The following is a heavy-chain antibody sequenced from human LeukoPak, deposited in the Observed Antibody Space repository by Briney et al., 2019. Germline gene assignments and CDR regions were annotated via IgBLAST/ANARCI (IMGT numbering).Heavy chain of an antibody. CDR3: ARAVAVAGTDY. D-gene: IGHD6-19*01. Sequence: PGGSLRLSCVASGFTFSSYWMHWVRQAPGKGLVWLSRINSDGYSISYADSVKGRFTISRDNAKNTLYLQMNTLTAEDTAMYYCARAVAVAGTDYWGQGTLVTVSS. CDR1: GFTFSSYW. J-gene: IGHJ4*02. V-gene: IGHV3-74*03. CDR2: INSDGYSI.